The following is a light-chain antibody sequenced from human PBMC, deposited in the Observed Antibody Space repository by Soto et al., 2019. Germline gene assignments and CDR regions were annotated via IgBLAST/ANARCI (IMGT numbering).Light chain of an antibody. V-gene: IGKV1-5*03. CDR2: KAS. J-gene: IGKJ1*01. CDR1: QTISSW. Sequence: DIPMTQSPSTLSGSVGDRVTITCRASQTISSWLAWYQQKPGKAPKLLIYKASTLKSGVPSRFSGSGSGTEFTLTISSLQPDDFGTYYCQQYNTFWTFGPGTKVDIK. CDR3: QQYNTFWT.